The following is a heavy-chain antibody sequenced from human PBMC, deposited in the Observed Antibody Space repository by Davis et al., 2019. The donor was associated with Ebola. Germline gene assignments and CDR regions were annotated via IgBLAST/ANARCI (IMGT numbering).Heavy chain of an antibody. Sequence: SETLSLTCSVSGGSISSYYWSWIRQPPGKGLEWIGDVYDSETTNYNPSLNSRVTMSVDTTNNQFFLKLSSVTAADTAVYYCARGTRDGAGDWFDPWGQGTLVTVSS. V-gene: IGHV4-59*01. CDR2: VYDSETT. CDR1: GGSISSYY. D-gene: IGHD1/OR15-1a*01. CDR3: ARGTRDGAGDWFDP. J-gene: IGHJ5*02.